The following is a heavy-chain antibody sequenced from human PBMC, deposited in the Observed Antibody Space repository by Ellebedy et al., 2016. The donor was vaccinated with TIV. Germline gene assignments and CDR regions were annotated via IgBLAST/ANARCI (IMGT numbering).Heavy chain of an antibody. D-gene: IGHD2-2*01. V-gene: IGHV1-18*04. CDR2: ISAYNGNT. J-gene: IGHJ5*02. Sequence: AASVKVSCKTSGYTFTSYGISWVRQAAGQGLEWMGWISAYNGNTNYAQMLQGRVTMTTDTFTSTAYMELRSLRSDDTAVYYCARYCNSTTCSNWFDPWGQGTLVTVSS. CDR3: ARYCNSTTCSNWFDP. CDR1: GYTFTSYG.